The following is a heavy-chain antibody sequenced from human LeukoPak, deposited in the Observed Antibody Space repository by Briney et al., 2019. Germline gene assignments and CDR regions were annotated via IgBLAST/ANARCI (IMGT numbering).Heavy chain of an antibody. CDR2: IYYSGST. CDR3: ARGSRYLGYDFDY. Sequence: SETLSLTCTVSGGSISSHYWSWIRQPPGKGLGWIGYIYYSGSTNYNPSLKSRVTISVDTSKNQFSLKLSSVTAADTAAYYCARGSRYLGYDFDYWGQGTLVTVSS. CDR1: GGSISSHY. J-gene: IGHJ4*02. V-gene: IGHV4-59*11. D-gene: IGHD5-12*01.